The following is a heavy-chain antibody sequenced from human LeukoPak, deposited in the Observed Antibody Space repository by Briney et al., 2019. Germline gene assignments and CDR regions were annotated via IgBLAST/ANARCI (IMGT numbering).Heavy chain of an antibody. D-gene: IGHD4-17*01. J-gene: IGHJ4*02. V-gene: IGHV3-48*03. CDR3: ARYGYGDPLFDH. CDR1: GFTFSSYE. CDR2: ISSRGDTI. Sequence: GGSLRLSCAGSGFTFSSYEMNWVRQAPGKGLEWVSYISSRGDTIYYADSVRGRFTLYRDNARNSLYLQMNSLRAEDTAVYYCARYGYGDPLFDHWGQGTLVTVSS.